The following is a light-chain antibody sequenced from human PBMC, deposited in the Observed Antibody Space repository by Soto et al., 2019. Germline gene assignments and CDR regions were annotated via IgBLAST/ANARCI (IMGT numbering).Light chain of an antibody. CDR3: AAWDDSLSGYV. CDR1: SSNIGGNA. Sequence: QSVLTQPPSASGTPGQRVTISCSGSSSNIGGNAVNWYQQLPGTTPKLLIYSNNQRPSGVPDRFSGSKSGTSASLAISGLLSEDEADYYCAAWDDSLSGYVFGTGTKLTVL. V-gene: IGLV1-44*01. CDR2: SNN. J-gene: IGLJ1*01.